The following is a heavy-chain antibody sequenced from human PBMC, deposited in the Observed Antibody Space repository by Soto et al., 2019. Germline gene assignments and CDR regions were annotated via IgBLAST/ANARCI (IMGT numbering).Heavy chain of an antibody. CDR1: GYRFTSYG. CDR2: IFPSDSDT. D-gene: IGHD3-22*01. CDR3: ARKDKSGYFNWFDP. J-gene: IGHJ5*02. Sequence: GESLKISCRTSGYRFTSYGIAWLRQMPGKGLEWMGIIFPSDSDTRYSPSFQGQVTISADRSTSTVFLQWASLKASDTAVYFCARKDKSGYFNWFDPWGQGTLVTVSS. V-gene: IGHV5-51*01.